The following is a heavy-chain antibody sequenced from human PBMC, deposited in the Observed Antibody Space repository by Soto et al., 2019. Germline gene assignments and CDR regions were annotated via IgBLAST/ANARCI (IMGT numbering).Heavy chain of an antibody. J-gene: IGHJ4*02. CDR1: GDSVSSNNAA. CDR2: TYYRSKWYN. D-gene: IGHD1-1*01. V-gene: IGHV6-1*01. CDR3: ARVGRTNLYYFDY. Sequence: SQTLSLTCAISGDSVSSNNAAWNWIRQSPSRGLEWLGRTYYRSKWYNDYAVSVKSRVTINPDTSKNQFSLQLNSVSPEDTAVYYCARVGRTNLYYFDYWGQGTLVTVSS.